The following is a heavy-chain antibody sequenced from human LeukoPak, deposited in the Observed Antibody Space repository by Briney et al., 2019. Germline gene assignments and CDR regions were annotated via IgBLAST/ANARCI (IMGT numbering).Heavy chain of an antibody. J-gene: IGHJ4*02. V-gene: IGHV4-59*01. Sequence: SETLSLTCTLSGGSISTYYWSWIRQPPGKGLDWIGDIYHSGSTNYNPSLKSRVTISVDTSKNQFSLKLSSVTAADTAVYYCARGGGYASPIGYWGQGALVTVSS. CDR3: ARGGGYASPIGY. CDR1: GGSISTYY. D-gene: IGHD5-12*01. CDR2: IYHSGST.